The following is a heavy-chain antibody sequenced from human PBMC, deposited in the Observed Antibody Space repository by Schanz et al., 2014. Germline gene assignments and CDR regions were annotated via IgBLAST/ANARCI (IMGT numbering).Heavy chain of an antibody. CDR2: IIPSLGLA. CDR3: ARDTAQSCIGPSCFEYFQH. Sequence: VQLEQSGAEVKKPGSSVKVSCKASGGTFSSFGINWVRQAPGQGLEWMGRIIPSLGLAKYEQKFQDKVTITADTSTATAYMELSGLRSEDTALYYCARDTAQSCIGPSCFEYFQHWGQGALVTVSS. D-gene: IGHD2-2*01. V-gene: IGHV1-69*04. CDR1: GGTFSSFG. J-gene: IGHJ1*01.